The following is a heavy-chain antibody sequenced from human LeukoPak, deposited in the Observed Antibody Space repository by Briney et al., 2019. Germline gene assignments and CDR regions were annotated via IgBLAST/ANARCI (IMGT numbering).Heavy chain of an antibody. J-gene: IGHJ4*02. V-gene: IGHV4-39*01. CDR1: GDSISSSSYY. CDR2: IYYSGST. D-gene: IGHD2-8*02. Sequence: SETLSLTCTVSGDSISSSSYYWGWIRRPPGKGLEWIGSIYYSGSTYYNPSLKSRVTMSVDTSKNQFSLKLSSVTAADTAVYYCARHGGVGVIPDFDYWGPGTLVTVSS. CDR3: ARHGGVGVIPDFDY.